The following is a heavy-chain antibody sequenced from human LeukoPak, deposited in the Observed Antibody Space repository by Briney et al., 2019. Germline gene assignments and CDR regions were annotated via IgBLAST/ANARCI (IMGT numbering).Heavy chain of an antibody. CDR2: IYYSGST. CDR1: GGSISSGDYY. J-gene: IGHJ6*02. D-gene: IGHD6-19*01. V-gene: IGHV4-30-4*01. Sequence: PSQTLSLTCTVSGGSISSGDYYWSWIRQPPGKGLEWIGYIYYSGSTYYNPSLKSRVTISVDTSKNQFSLKLSSVTAADTAVYYCARADYSSGWYYYYYGMDVWGQGTTVTVSS. CDR3: ARADYSSGWYYYYYGMDV.